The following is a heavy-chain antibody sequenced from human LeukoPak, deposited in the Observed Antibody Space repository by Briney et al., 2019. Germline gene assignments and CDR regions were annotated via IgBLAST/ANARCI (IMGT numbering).Heavy chain of an antibody. CDR1: GFTFSSYA. Sequence: GGSLRLSCAASGFTFSSYAMHWVRQAPGKGLEWVAVISYDGSNKYYADSVKGRFTISRDNSKNTLYLQMNSLRAEDTAVYYCARDQYVLQGDSYMDVWGKGTTVTVSS. V-gene: IGHV3-30-3*01. J-gene: IGHJ6*03. CDR3: ARDQYVLQGDSYMDV. D-gene: IGHD3-10*01. CDR2: ISYDGSNK.